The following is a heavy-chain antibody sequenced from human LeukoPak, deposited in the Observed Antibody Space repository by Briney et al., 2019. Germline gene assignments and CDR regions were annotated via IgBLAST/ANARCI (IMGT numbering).Heavy chain of an antibody. CDR2: ISSSSSYI. CDR1: EFTFSSYT. D-gene: IGHD5-24*01. V-gene: IGHV3-21*01. J-gene: IGHJ3*02. Sequence: PGGSLRLSCAATEFTFSSYTMNWVRQAPGKGLEWVSSISSSSSYIYYADSVKGRFTISRDNAKNSLYLQMNSLRAEDTAVYYCASLTRWLQWEKGDAFDIWGQGTMVTVSS. CDR3: ASLTRWLQWEKGDAFDI.